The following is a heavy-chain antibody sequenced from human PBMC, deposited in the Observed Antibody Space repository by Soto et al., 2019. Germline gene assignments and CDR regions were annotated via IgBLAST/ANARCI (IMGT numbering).Heavy chain of an antibody. V-gene: IGHV4-34*01. CDR1: GGSFSGYY. CDR2: INHSGST. CDR3: ASYDFWSGYYSN. J-gene: IGHJ4*02. Sequence: TSETLSLTCAVYGGSFSGYYWSWVRQPPGKGLEWIGEINHSGSTNYNPSLKSRVTISVDTSKNQFSLKLSSVTAADTAVYYCASYDFWSGYYSNWGQGTLVTVSS. D-gene: IGHD3-3*01.